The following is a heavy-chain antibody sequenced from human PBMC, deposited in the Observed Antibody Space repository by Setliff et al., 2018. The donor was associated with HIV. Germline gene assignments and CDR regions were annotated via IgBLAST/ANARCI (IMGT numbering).Heavy chain of an antibody. J-gene: IGHJ3*02. V-gene: IGHV4-4*08. Sequence: PSETLSLTCTVSRGSINNDYWSWIRQSPGKGLEWIGYVQNRGTTNYTSSLKSRVTISVDTSRNQFSLKLTSVTAADTAVYYCARDRHIAVSGDDAFDIWGQGTVVTGSS. CDR2: VQNRGTT. D-gene: IGHD6-19*01. CDR3: ARDRHIAVSGDDAFDI. CDR1: RGSINNDY.